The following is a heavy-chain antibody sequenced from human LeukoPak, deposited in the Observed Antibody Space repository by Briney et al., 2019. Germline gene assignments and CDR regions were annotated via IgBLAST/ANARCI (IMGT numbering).Heavy chain of an antibody. V-gene: IGHV3-23*01. D-gene: IGHD3-22*01. J-gene: IGHJ4*02. CDR1: GFTFSSYA. CDR3: ARDRTYYYDSSGDSFGY. Sequence: PGGSLRLSCAASGFTFSSYAMNWVRQAPGKGLEWVSTISDSGGSTYYADSVKGRFTISRDNSKNTVYLQMDSLRDEDTAVYYCARDRTYYYDSSGDSFGYWGQGTLVTVSS. CDR2: ISDSGGST.